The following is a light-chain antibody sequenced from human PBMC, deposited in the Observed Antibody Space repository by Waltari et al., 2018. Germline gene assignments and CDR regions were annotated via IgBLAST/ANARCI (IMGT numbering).Light chain of an antibody. J-gene: IGLJ3*02. Sequence: QSALTQPASVSGSPGQSLTISCAGTISDIGTYNFVAWYQQVPGKVPKLIIFDVGNRPSGVSIRFSGSKSDNTASLTISGLLAEDEADYYCASYTTAYTWVFGGGTRLTVL. CDR1: ISDIGTYNF. V-gene: IGLV2-14*03. CDR2: DVG. CDR3: ASYTTAYTWV.